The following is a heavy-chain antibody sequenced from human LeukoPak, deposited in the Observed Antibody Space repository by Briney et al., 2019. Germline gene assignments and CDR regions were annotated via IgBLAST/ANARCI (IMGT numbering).Heavy chain of an antibody. CDR3: TRRRGDGDYRPDY. CDR2: IYYSGIT. CDR1: GGSISSTAYY. V-gene: IGHV4-39*01. Sequence: PSETLSLTCSVSGGSISSTAYYWGWIRQPPGRGLEWIGSIYYSGITYYNPSLKSRVTICLYTSKNQFSLKLNSGTAAETAVYYCTRRRGDGDYRPDYWGQGTLVTVSS. J-gene: IGHJ4*02. D-gene: IGHD4-17*01.